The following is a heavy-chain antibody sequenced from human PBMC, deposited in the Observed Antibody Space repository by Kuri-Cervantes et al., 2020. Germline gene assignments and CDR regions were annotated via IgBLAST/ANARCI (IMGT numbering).Heavy chain of an antibody. CDR3: ARIEWLMGYYYSYYMDV. Sequence: ASVKVSCKASGGTFSSYAISWVRQAPGQGLEWMGWISTQNGNTNSAQKIQGRASMTIDTSTSTAYMELRSLKSDDTAVYYCARIEWLMGYYYSYYMDVWGKGTTVTVS. D-gene: IGHD5-12*01. CDR2: ISTQNGNT. V-gene: IGHV1-18*01. CDR1: GGTFSSYA. J-gene: IGHJ6*03.